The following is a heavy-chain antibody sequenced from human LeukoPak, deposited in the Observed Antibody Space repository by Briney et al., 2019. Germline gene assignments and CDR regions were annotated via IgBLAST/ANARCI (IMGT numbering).Heavy chain of an antibody. CDR2: INQDGTEK. J-gene: IGHJ4*02. V-gene: IGHV3-7*01. CDR3: AKDPRRYSRTGGYFEY. Sequence: GGSLRLSCAASGFTFTTYWMSWVRQAPGKGLEWVANINQDGTEKYYVDSVKGRFTISGDNAKNSLYLQMNSLRVEDTAVYYCAKDPRRYSRTGGYFEYWGQGILVTVSS. CDR1: GFTFTTYW. D-gene: IGHD6-13*01.